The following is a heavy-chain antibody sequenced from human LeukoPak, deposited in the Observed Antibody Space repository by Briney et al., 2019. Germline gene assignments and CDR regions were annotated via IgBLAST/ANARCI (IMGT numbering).Heavy chain of an antibody. D-gene: IGHD2-2*01. CDR2: ISSSSSYI. CDR1: GFTFSSYS. J-gene: IGHJ6*02. Sequence: GGSLRLSCAASGFTFSSYSMNWVRQAPGKGLEWVSSISSSSSYIYYADSVKGRFTISRDNAKNSLYLQMSSPRAEDTAVYYCARDRYIVVVPADGMDVWGQGTTVTVSS. V-gene: IGHV3-21*01. CDR3: ARDRYIVVVPADGMDV.